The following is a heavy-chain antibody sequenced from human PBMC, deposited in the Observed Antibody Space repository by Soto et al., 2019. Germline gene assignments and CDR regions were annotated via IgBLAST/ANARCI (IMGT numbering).Heavy chain of an antibody. D-gene: IGHD3-22*01. CDR2: MNPNNVNT. V-gene: IGHV1-18*01. CDR3: ARDMGGYYFEPNDY. J-gene: IGHJ4*02. Sequence: ASVKVSCKASGYTFTSYDINWVLQATGQGLEWMGWMNPNNVNTNYAQKFQGRVTMTTDTSTATAYMELRSLRSDDTAVYYCARDMGGYYFEPNDYWGQGTLVTVSS. CDR1: GYTFTSYD.